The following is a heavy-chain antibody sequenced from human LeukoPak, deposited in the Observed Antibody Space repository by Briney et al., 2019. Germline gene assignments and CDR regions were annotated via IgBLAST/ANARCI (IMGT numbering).Heavy chain of an antibody. CDR3: TSLRGGITMVRGVMN. Sequence: GGSLSLSCAASGFTFSGSAMHWVRQASGKGLGWVGRIRSKANSYATAYAAAVKGRFTISRDDSKNTAYLQMNSLKTEDTAVYYCTSLRGGITMVRGVMNWGQGTLVTVSS. V-gene: IGHV3-73*01. J-gene: IGHJ4*02. CDR1: GFTFSGSA. CDR2: IRSKANSYAT. D-gene: IGHD3-10*01.